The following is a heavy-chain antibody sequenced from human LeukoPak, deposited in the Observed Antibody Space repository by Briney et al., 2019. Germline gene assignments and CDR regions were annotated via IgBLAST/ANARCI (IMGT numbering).Heavy chain of an antibody. CDR3: ARDLTVTMVRGVFSAFDI. Sequence: ASVKVSCKASGYTFTGYYMHWVRQAPGQGLEWMGWINPNSGGTNSAQKFQGRVTMTRDTSISTAYMELSSLTSDDTAVYYCARDLTVTMVRGVFSAFDIWGQGTMVTVSS. CDR2: INPNSGGT. CDR1: GYTFTGYY. D-gene: IGHD3-10*01. J-gene: IGHJ3*02. V-gene: IGHV1-2*02.